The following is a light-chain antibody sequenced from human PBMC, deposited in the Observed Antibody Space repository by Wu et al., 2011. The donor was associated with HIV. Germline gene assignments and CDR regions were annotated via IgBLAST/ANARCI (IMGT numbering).Light chain of an antibody. J-gene: IGKJ4*01. CDR2: SAS. CDR1: QSMNNF. V-gene: IGKV1-39*01. CDR3: QQSYSIPXT. Sequence: DIQMTQSPSSLSASVGDRVTITCRASQSMNNFLNWYQQKPGKAPKLLIYSASSLQSGVPSRFSGSGSGTDFTLTISSLQPEDFATYYCQQSYSIPXTFGGGTKVEIK.